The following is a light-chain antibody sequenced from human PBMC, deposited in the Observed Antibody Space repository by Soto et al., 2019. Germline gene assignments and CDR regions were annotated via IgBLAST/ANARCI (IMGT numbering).Light chain of an antibody. CDR1: SSDVGGYNY. CDR2: EVS. CDR3: SSYKSRTTDV. V-gene: IGLV2-14*01. J-gene: IGLJ1*01. Sequence: QSVLTQPASVSGSPGQSITISCTGTSSDVGGYNYVSWYQQPPSKAPKLMIYEVSNRPSGVSFRFSGSKSGNTASLTISGLQAENEADYCCSSYKSRTTDVVGTGTKVTVL.